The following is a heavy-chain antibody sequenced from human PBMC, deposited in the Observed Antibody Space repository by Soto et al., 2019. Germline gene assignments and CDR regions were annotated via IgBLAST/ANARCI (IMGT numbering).Heavy chain of an antibody. D-gene: IGHD3-9*01. CDR2: IIPIFGTA. Sequence: QVQLVQSGAEVKKPGSSVKVSCKASRGTFSTYAISWVRQAPGQGLEWMGGIIPIFGTANYAQKFQGTVTITADEPTSTAYMELSSLRSEDTAVYFCAGGISTGHYTVYYYCFYGMDDWGQGSTVTVSS. V-gene: IGHV1-69*01. J-gene: IGHJ6*02. CDR1: RGTFSTYA. CDR3: AGGISTGHYTVYYYCFYGMDD.